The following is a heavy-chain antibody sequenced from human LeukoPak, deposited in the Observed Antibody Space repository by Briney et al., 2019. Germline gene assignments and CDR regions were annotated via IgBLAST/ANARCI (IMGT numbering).Heavy chain of an antibody. CDR1: GGSFSGYY. CDR3: ASHYYYDSSGLT. CDR2: SNHSGST. D-gene: IGHD3-22*01. J-gene: IGHJ4*02. Sequence: KPSETLSLTCAVYGGSFSGYYWSWIRQPPGKGLEWIRESNHSGSTKYNPSLKSRVTISVDTSKNQFSLRLSSVTAADTAVYYCASHYYYDSSGLTWGQGTLVTVSS. V-gene: IGHV4-34*01.